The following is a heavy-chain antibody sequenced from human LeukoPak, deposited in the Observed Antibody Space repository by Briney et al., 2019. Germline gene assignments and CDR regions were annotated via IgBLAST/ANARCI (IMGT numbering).Heavy chain of an antibody. CDR1: GYTFTGYF. CDR3: ARALAVAADFDS. CDR2: INPNSGGT. Sequence: EASVKVSCKASGYTFTGYFMHWVRQAPGQGLEGMGWINPNSGGTNYAQRFQGRVTMTRDTSISTAYMELSRLSSDDTAVYYCARALAVAADFDSWGQGTLVTVSS. V-gene: IGHV1-2*02. J-gene: IGHJ4*02. D-gene: IGHD6-19*01.